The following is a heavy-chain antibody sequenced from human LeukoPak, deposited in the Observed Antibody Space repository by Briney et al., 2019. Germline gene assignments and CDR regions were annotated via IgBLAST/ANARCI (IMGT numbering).Heavy chain of an antibody. Sequence: GGSLRLSCAASGFTFSGYTMYWVRQAPGKGLEWVAVISYDGNIEYYTDSVKGRFIISRDNSKNTLYLQMNSLRTEDTAVYYCGRGTNGYGDYWGQGALVTVSS. J-gene: IGHJ4*02. D-gene: IGHD1-1*01. CDR3: GRGTNGYGDY. CDR2: ISYDGNIE. V-gene: IGHV3-30-3*01. CDR1: GFTFSGYT.